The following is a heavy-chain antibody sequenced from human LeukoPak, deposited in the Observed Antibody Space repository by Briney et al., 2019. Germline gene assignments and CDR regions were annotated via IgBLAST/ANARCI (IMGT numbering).Heavy chain of an antibody. J-gene: IGHJ2*01. Sequence: ASVKVSCKASGYTFTGYYMHWVRQAPGQGLEWMGWINPNSGGTNYAQKFQGRVTMTRDTSISTAYMELSRLRSDDTAVYYCASGLYCGGDCYSWYFDLWGRGTLVTVSS. CDR2: INPNSGGT. CDR3: ASGLYCGGDCYSWYFDL. D-gene: IGHD2-21*02. CDR1: GYTFTGYY. V-gene: IGHV1-2*02.